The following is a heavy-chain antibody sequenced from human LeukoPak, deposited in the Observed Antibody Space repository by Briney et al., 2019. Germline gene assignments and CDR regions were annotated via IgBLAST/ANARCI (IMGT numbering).Heavy chain of an antibody. V-gene: IGHV3-11*01. CDR1: GFTFSGYY. D-gene: IGHD3-3*01. CDR2: ISGSGTTT. Sequence: PGGSLRLSCAASGFTFSGYYMSWIRQAPGKGLEWVSYISGSGTTTSFADSVKGRFTISRVNSKNTVYLQMNSLRAEDTAIYYCTKARDDYGVDTIDSWGQGTLVTVSS. CDR3: TKARDDYGVDTIDS. J-gene: IGHJ4*02.